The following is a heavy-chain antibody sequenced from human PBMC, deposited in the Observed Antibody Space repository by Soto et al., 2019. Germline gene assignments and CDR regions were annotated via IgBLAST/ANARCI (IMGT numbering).Heavy chain of an antibody. J-gene: IGHJ4*02. CDR3: ARSAVAGRLLDY. CDR1: GDSVSSDSVS. CDR2: TYYRSKWYN. Sequence: PSQTLSLTCAISGDSVSSDSVSWNWIRQSPSRGLEWLGRTYYRSKWYNDYAVSVKSRVNINPDTSKNQFSLQLSSVTPEDTAVYFCARSAVAGRLLDYWGQGTPVTVS. V-gene: IGHV6-1*01. D-gene: IGHD6-19*01.